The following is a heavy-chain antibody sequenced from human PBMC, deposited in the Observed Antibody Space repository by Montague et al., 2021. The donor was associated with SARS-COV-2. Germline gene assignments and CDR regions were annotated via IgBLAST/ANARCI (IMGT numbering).Heavy chain of an antibody. CDR3: ARYSYSGTYFGLNDAFDI. CDR1: GDSVSSSNAA. J-gene: IGHJ3*02. V-gene: IGHV6-1*01. D-gene: IGHD1-26*01. Sequence: CAISGDSVSSSNAAWNWVRQSPSKGLERLGRTCYRSEWYFDYAISLRGRITINPDTSKNQFSLQLDSVTLDDTAVYYCARYSYSGTYFGLNDAFDIWGQGTLVTVSS. CDR2: TCYRSEWYF.